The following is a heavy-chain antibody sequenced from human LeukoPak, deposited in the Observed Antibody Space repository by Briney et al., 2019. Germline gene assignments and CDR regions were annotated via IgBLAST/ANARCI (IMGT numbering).Heavy chain of an antibody. CDR2: ISYDGSHQ. CDR3: ARARNGTLKY. V-gene: IGHV3-30*01. CDR1: GFTLSHYA. J-gene: IGHJ4*02. Sequence: GSLRLSCAASGFTLSHYAMHWVRQAPGKGLEWVAVISYDGSHQYSADSVKGRLSISRDNSRHTLYLQMNSLRPEDTAVYYCARARNGTLKYWGQGTLVIVSS. D-gene: IGHD1-26*01.